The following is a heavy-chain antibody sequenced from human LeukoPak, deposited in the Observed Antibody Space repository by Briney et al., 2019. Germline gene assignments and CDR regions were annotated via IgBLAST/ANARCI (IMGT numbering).Heavy chain of an antibody. D-gene: IGHD3-10*01. Sequence: GGSLRLSCAASEFTFSSYGMHWVRQAPGKGLVCVSRISHDGSTPSYADSVKGRFTLSRDNAKNTLYVQMKSLRAEDTAVYYCARAGAPYAFDVWGQGTMVTVSS. J-gene: IGHJ3*01. CDR3: ARAGAPYAFDV. V-gene: IGHV3-74*01. CDR2: ISHDGSTP. CDR1: EFTFSSYG.